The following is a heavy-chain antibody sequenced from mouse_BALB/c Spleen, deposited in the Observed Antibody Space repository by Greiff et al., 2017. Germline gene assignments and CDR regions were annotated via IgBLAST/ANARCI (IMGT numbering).Heavy chain of an antibody. D-gene: IGHD4-1*01. CDR2: ISSGSSTI. V-gene: IGHV5-17*02. J-gene: IGHJ2*01. CDR3: ARWELGFDY. Sequence: EVQLVESGGGLVQPGGSRKLSCAASGFTFSSFGMHWVRQAPEKGLEWVAYISSGSSTIYYADTVKGRFTISRDNPKNTLFLQMTSLRSEDTAMYYCARWELGFDYWGQGTTLTVSS. CDR1: GFTFSSFG.